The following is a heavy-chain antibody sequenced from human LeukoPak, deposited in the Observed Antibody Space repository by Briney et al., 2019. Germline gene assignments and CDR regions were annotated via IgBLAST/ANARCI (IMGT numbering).Heavy chain of an antibody. CDR2: IKQDGSEK. CDR1: GFTFSSYW. CDR3: ARTAVGTETDYFDY. Sequence: GGSLRLSCAASGFTFSSYWMSWVRQAPGKGLEWVANIKQDGSEKYYVDSVKGRFTISRDNAKNSLYLQMNSLRAEDTAVYYCARTAVGTETDYFDYWGQGTLVTVSS. J-gene: IGHJ4*02. V-gene: IGHV3-7*01. D-gene: IGHD4-23*01.